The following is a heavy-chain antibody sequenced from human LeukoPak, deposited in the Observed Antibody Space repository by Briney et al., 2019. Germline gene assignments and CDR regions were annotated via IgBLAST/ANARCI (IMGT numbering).Heavy chain of an antibody. D-gene: IGHD3-22*01. CDR3: ARHSSVLNSFDP. CDR1: AYSFTNYW. Sequence: GESLKISCKGSAYSFTNYWISWVRQMPGKGLECMGRLDPGDSQTNYSSSFQGHVTISADKSISTAYLQWSSLKASDTAMYYCARHSSVLNSFDPWGQGTLVTVSS. J-gene: IGHJ5*02. CDR2: LDPGDSQT. V-gene: IGHV5-10-1*01.